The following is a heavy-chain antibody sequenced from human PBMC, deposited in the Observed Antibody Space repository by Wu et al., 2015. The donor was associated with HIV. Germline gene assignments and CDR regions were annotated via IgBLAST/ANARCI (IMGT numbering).Heavy chain of an antibody. V-gene: IGHV1-69*05. CDR3: ARASEIVVARGWYFDL. D-gene: IGHD3-22*01. CDR1: GGTFTNYA. J-gene: IGHJ2*01. Sequence: VQLVQSGAEVKKPGSSVKVSCRASGGTFTNYAISWVRQAPGQGLEWMGTVIPIFGKLNYAQRFQGRVTITTDESTSTAYMELSSLRSEDTAVYYCARASEIVVARGWYFDLWGRGTLVTVSS. CDR2: VIPIFGKL.